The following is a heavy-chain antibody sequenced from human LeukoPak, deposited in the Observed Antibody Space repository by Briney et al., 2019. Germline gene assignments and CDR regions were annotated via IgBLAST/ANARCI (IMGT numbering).Heavy chain of an antibody. V-gene: IGHV4-34*01. CDR1: GGSFSGYY. CDR3: ARVNGEVDAFDI. Sequence: KPSETLSLTCAVYGGSFSGYYWSWIRQPPGKGLEWTGEINHSESTNYNPSLKSRVTISVDTSQNQFSLKLSSVTAADTAVYYCARVNGEVDAFDIWGQGTMVTVSS. D-gene: IGHD3-10*01. J-gene: IGHJ3*02. CDR2: INHSEST.